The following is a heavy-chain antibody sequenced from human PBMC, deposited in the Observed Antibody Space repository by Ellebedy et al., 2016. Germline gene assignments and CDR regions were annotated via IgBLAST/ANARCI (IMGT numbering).Heavy chain of an antibody. CDR3: YYGHYSGS. D-gene: IGHD4-17*01. V-gene: IGHV3-23*01. CDR1: GFSFRNFF. CDR2: ISGDGDTT. J-gene: IGHJ4*02. Sequence: GESLKISXVASGFSFRNFFMGWVRQAPGGGLEWISTISGDGDTTFSADSVKGRFTISRDNSRNTLFLQMNSLRVEDTAVYYCYYGHYSGSWGQGTLVTVSS.